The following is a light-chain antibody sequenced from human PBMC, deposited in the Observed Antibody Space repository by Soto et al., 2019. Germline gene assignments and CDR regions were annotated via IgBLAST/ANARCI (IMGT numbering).Light chain of an antibody. CDR3: QQSYSTPIT. V-gene: IGKV1-5*01. CDR1: RSISNW. Sequence: EIQMTQSPSTLSASVGDGVTISCRASRSISNWLAWYQQKPGKAPKLLIYDASRLENGVPSRFSGSGSGTDFTLTISSLQPEDFATYYCQQSYSTPITFGQGTRLEIK. CDR2: DAS. J-gene: IGKJ5*01.